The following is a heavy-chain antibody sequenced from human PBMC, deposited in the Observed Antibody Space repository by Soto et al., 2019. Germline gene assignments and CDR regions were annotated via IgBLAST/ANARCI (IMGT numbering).Heavy chain of an antibody. Sequence: EVQLLESGGGLVQPGGSLRLSCAGSGYTHTFNTYAMSWVRQAPGKGLEWVAGISPTGGSTYYADSVKGRFTISRDNSKDTLFLQMSGLRVEDAAVYFCAKVKMGIVPTIGGGFDSWGRVTLVTVSS. J-gene: IGHJ4*02. CDR1: GYTHTFNTYA. CDR3: AKVKMGIVPTIGGGFDS. D-gene: IGHD5-12*01. V-gene: IGHV3-23*01. CDR2: ISPTGGST.